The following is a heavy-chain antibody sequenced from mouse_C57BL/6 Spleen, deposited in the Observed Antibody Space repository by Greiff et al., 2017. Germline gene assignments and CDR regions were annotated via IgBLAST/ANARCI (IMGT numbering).Heavy chain of an antibody. CDR1: GFSLTSYG. V-gene: IGHV2-5*01. J-gene: IGHJ2*01. CDR2: IWRGGST. CDR3: TKGGNYGLYFDY. Sequence: QVQLKESGPGLVQPSQSLSITCTVSGFSLTSYGVHWVRQSPGKGLEWLGVIWRGGSTDYNAAFMSRLSITKDNSKSQVFFKMNSLQADDPAIYYCTKGGNYGLYFDYWGQGTTLTVSS. D-gene: IGHD2-1*01.